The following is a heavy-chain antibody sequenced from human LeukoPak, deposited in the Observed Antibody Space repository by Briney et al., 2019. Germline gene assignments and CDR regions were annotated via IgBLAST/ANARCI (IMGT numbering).Heavy chain of an antibody. J-gene: IGHJ4*02. CDR3: VRGLGDDSIGRGYAGNDF. CDR2: IIQDGGET. Sequence: GGTLRLSCAGSGFSFSSYWIGWVRKTAGKGLNHVPKIIQDGGETHYVGSLKGRFTISRDNAKKQLYLQMNRLRGEDTAVYYCVRGLGDDSIGRGYAGNDFWGEGTLVIVSS. CDR1: GFSFSSYW. V-gene: IGHV3-7*01. D-gene: IGHD5-12*01.